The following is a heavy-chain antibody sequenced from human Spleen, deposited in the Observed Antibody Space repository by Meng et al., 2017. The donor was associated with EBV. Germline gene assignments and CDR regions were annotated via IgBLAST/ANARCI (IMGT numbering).Heavy chain of an antibody. CDR2: VHYTGST. J-gene: IGHJ5*02. CDR1: GDSISSFSY. V-gene: IGHV4-39*01. D-gene: IGHD6-19*01. CDR3: ARPFPSWQSPRLDPFGA. Sequence: LRRRWSGPRQVTPSENRSLSCTVPGDSISSFSYWGWIRQPPGRGLEWIGSVHYTGSTYYSPSLKSRVTVSVDTSKNQFSLRLTSVTAADTAVYYCARPFPSWQSPRLDPFGAWGQGTLVTVSS.